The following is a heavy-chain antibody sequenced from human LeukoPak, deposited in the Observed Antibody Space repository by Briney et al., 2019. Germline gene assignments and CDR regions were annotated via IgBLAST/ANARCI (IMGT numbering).Heavy chain of an antibody. CDR1: GGSISSGGYY. CDR2: IYYSGST. Sequence: SQTLSLTCTVSGGSISSGGYYWSWVRQHPGKGLEWIGYIYYSGSTYHNPSLKSRVTISVDTSKNQFSLKLSSVTAADTAVYYCARDRGIDAFDIWGQGTMVTVSS. CDR3: ARDRGIDAFDI. V-gene: IGHV4-31*03. J-gene: IGHJ3*02. D-gene: IGHD1-26*01.